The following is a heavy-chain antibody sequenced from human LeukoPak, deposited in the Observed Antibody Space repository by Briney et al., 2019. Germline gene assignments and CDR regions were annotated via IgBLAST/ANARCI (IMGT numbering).Heavy chain of an antibody. CDR3: ARATQRYNSAWPHPTWFDP. J-gene: IGHJ5*02. Sequence: SETLSLTCAVSGYSISSGYYWGWIRQPPGKGLEWIGTIYHKGSTYYNPSLKSRVTISVDMSKNQFSLKLRSVTAADTAVYYCARATQRYNSAWPHPTWFDPWGQGTLVTVSS. CDR1: GYSISSGYY. D-gene: IGHD6-19*01. CDR2: IYHKGST. V-gene: IGHV4-38-2*01.